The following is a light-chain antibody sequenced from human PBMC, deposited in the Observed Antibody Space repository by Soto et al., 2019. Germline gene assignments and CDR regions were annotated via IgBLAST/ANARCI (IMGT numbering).Light chain of an antibody. J-gene: IGLJ1*01. Sequence: QSVLTQPPSVSGSPGQSVTISCTGTSSNVGSYNRVSWYQQPPGTATKLMIYDVSNRPSGVHDRFSGSNSGNTASLTISGLHAEDEADYYCSSYTSPSTYVFGTGTKLTVL. CDR1: SSNVGSYNR. CDR3: SSYTSPSTYV. CDR2: DVS. V-gene: IGLV2-18*02.